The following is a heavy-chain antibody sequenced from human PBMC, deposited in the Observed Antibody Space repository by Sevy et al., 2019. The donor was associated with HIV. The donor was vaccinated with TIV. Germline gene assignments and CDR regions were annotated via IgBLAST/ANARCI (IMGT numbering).Heavy chain of an antibody. J-gene: IGHJ4*02. CDR2: ISAYNGNT. D-gene: IGHD5-12*01. CDR1: GYTFTSYG. V-gene: IGHV1-18*01. Sequence: ASVKVSCKASGYTFTSYGISWVRQAPGQGLEWMGWISAYNGNTNYAQKLQGRVTMTKDTSTGTAYMELRSLRSDDTAVYYCARAQGPGRGYSGYEDYWGQGTLVTVSS. CDR3: ARAQGPGRGYSGYEDY.